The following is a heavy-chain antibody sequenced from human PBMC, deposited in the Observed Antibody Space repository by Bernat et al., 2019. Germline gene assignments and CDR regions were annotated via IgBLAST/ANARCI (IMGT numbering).Heavy chain of an antibody. CDR2: LYSSGNT. CDR1: GVSVSNNY. Sequence: EVRLVETGGDLIQPGGSLRISCAVSGVSVSNNYMSWARQAPGKGLEWVSVLYSSGNTHYADSVMGRFTISRDDSKNTLYLQMNSLRVEDTAVYFCACGMGPTDPGWFDPWGQGTLVTVSS. V-gene: IGHV3-53*05. D-gene: IGHD4-4*01. CDR3: ACGMGPTDPGWFDP. J-gene: IGHJ5*02.